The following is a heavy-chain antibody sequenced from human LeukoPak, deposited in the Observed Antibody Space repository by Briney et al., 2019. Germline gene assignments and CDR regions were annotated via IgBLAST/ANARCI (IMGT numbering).Heavy chain of an antibody. D-gene: IGHD6-13*01. CDR3: ARHSPFITAAAGWFDP. V-gene: IGHV4-59*08. Sequence: SETLSLTCTVSGGSISSYYWSWIRQPPGKGLEWIGYIYYSGSTNYNPTLKSRVTISVDTSKNQFSLKLSSVTAADTAVYYCARHSPFITAAAGWFDPWGQGTLVTVSP. CDR1: GGSISSYY. J-gene: IGHJ5*02. CDR2: IYYSGST.